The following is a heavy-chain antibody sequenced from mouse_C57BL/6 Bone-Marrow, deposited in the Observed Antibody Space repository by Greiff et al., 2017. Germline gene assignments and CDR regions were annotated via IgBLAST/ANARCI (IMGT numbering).Heavy chain of an antibody. J-gene: IGHJ2*01. D-gene: IGHD2-3*01. CDR3: ARYDGGY. CDR2: IYPRSGNT. Sequence: VQLQQSGAELARPGASVTLSCKASGYTFTSYGISWVKQRTGPGLEWIGEIYPRSGNTYYNEKFKGQATLTVDKYSRPAFLEFRSLTSEDYAVNFCARYDGGYWGQGTTLTVSS. CDR1: GYTFTSYG. V-gene: IGHV1-81*01.